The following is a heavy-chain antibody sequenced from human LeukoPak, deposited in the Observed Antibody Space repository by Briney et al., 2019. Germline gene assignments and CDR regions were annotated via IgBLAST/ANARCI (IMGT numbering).Heavy chain of an antibody. CDR1: GGIFTKYV. J-gene: IGHJ3*02. CDR3: AIRGPSRSLGGFDI. D-gene: IGHD2-2*01. Sequence: SVKVSCKASGGIFTKYVFHWVRQAPGQGPEWMGEISPLLGAGNYAQRFQGRVTITADTSTGTAYMELNSLKSEDTAVYFCAIRGPSRSLGGFDIWRQGTMVTVSS. CDR2: ISPLLGAG. V-gene: IGHV1-69*06.